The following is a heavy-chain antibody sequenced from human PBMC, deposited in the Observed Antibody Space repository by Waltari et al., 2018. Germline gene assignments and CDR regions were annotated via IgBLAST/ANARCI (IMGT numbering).Heavy chain of an antibody. V-gene: IGHV1-3*01. CDR3: ARDAPGIAAAGTSWFDP. D-gene: IGHD6-13*01. CDR2: INAGNGNT. Sequence: QVQLVQSGAEVKKPGASVKVSCKASGYTFTSYAMHWVRQAPGQRLEWMGWINAGNGNTKDSQKFQGRVTITRDTTASTAYMELSSLRSEDTAVYYWARDAPGIAAAGTSWFDPWGQGTLVTVSS. J-gene: IGHJ5*02. CDR1: GYTFTSYA.